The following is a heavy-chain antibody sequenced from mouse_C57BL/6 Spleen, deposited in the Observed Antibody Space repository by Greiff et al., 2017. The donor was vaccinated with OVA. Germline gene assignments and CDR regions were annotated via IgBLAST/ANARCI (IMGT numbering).Heavy chain of an antibody. J-gene: IGHJ1*03. CDR3: TSYGNYHWYFDV. Sequence: EVQLQQSGTVLARPGASVKMSCKTSGYTFTSYWLHWVKQRPGQGLEWIGAIYPGNSDTSYNQKFKGKAKLTAVTSASTAYMELSSLTNEDSAVYYCTSYGNYHWYFDVWGTGTTVTVSS. D-gene: IGHD2-1*01. V-gene: IGHV1-5*01. CDR2: IYPGNSDT. CDR1: GYTFTSYW.